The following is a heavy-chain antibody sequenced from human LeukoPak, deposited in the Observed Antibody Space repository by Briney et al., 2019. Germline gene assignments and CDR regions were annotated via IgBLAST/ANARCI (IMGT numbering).Heavy chain of an antibody. CDR1: GFTFSSYG. CDR2: ISYDGSNK. V-gene: IGHV3-30*18. D-gene: IGHD3-10*01. CDR3: AKEQSFVWFGVLSPLDY. Sequence: PGRSLRLSCAASGFTFSSYGMHWVRQAPGKGLEWVAVISYDGSNKYYADSVKGRLTISRDNSKNTLYLQMNSLRAEDTAVYYCAKEQSFVWFGVLSPLDYWGQGTLVTVSS. J-gene: IGHJ4*02.